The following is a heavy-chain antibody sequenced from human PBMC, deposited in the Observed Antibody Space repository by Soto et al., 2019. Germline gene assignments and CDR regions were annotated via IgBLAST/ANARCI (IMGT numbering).Heavy chain of an antibody. CDR1: GYTFTSYD. CDR2: MNPNSGNT. Sequence: ASVKVSCKASGYTFTSYDINWVRQATGQGPEWVGWMNPNSGNTGYAQKFQGRVTMTRNTSISTAYMELSSLRSEDTAVYYCARGRGYCSGGSCYWFDPWGQGTLVTVSS. J-gene: IGHJ5*02. D-gene: IGHD2-15*01. CDR3: ARGRGYCSGGSCYWFDP. V-gene: IGHV1-8*01.